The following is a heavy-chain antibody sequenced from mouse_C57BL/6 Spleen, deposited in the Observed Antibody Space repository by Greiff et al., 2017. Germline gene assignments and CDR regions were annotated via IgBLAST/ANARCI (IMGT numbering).Heavy chain of an antibody. Sequence: VQLQQSGPELVKPGASVKISCKASVYTFTDYYMNWVKQSHGKSLEWIGDINPNNGGTSYNQKFKGKATLTVDKSSSTAYMELRSLTSEDSAVYYCARSYGKDWYFDVWGTGTTVTVSS. J-gene: IGHJ1*03. CDR2: INPNNGGT. V-gene: IGHV1-26*01. CDR3: ARSYGKDWYFDV. CDR1: VYTFTDYY. D-gene: IGHD2-1*01.